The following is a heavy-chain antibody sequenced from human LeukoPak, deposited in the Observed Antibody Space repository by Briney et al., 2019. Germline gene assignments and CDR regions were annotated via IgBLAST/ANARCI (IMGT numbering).Heavy chain of an antibody. D-gene: IGHD3-3*01. CDR3: ASSPTYYDFWSF. CDR2: IIPIFGTA. V-gene: IGHV1-69*01. CDR1: GGTFSSYA. J-gene: IGHJ4*02. Sequence: ASVKVSCKASGGTFSSYAISWVRQAPGQGLEWMGGIIPIFGTANYAQKFQGRVTITADESTSTAYMELSSLRSEGTAVYYCASSPTYYDFWSFWGQGTLVTVSS.